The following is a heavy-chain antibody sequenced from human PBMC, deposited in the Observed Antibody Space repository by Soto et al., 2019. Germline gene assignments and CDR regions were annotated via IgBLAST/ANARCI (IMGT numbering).Heavy chain of an antibody. D-gene: IGHD3-16*01. J-gene: IGHJ4*02. CDR2: INGNSGGT. CDR3: ARDPADSMIGIDY. Sequence: QVQLMQSGAEAKKPGASVKVSCKASGYTFTDYFMHWVRQAPGQGLEWMGWINGNSGGTSYAQKFQGRVAMTRDTSISTAYMELGSLTFDDTAVYYCARDPADSMIGIDYWGQGTLVTVSS. V-gene: IGHV1-2*02. CDR1: GYTFTDYF.